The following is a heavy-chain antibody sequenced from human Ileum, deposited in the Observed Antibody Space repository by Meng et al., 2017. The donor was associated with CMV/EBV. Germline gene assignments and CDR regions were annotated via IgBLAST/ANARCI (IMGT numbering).Heavy chain of an antibody. Sequence: CKASGYTFTKYGINWVRQAPGPGLEWMGWINTNSRDPTYDQGFTGRFVFSLDTSVNTAFLQISSLKAEDTAVYYCARDAVVTSIKLDSWGQGTLVTVSS. D-gene: IGHD2-21*02. CDR2: INTNSRDP. J-gene: IGHJ4*02. CDR1: GYTFTKYG. V-gene: IGHV7-4-1*02. CDR3: ARDAVVTSIKLDS.